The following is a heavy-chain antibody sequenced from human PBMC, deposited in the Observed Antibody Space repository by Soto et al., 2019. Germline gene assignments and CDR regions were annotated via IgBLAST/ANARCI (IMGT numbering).Heavy chain of an antibody. CDR3: AMFPSADAFDI. J-gene: IGHJ3*02. CDR2: IKQDGSEK. CDR1: GFTFSSYW. V-gene: IGHV3-7*01. Sequence: GGSLRLSCAASGFTFSSYWMNWVRQAPGKGLEWVANIKQDGSEKYYVDSVKGRFTISRDNAKNSLYLQMNSLRAEDTAVYYCAMFPSADAFDIRGQGTMVTGSS.